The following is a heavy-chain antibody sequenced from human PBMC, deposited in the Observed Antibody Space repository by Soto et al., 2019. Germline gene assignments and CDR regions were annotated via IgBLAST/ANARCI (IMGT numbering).Heavy chain of an antibody. D-gene: IGHD5-12*01. CDR1: GVSINTPSYY. CDR3: ARRIVATETFDY. Sequence: PSETLSLTCIVSGVSINTPSYYWGWIRQPPGKGLECIANIYYTGGTYYNPSLKSRVTISADTSKNQFSLKLNSVTAADTAVYYCARRIVATETFDYWGQGTLVTVSS. V-gene: IGHV4-39*01. CDR2: IYYTGGT. J-gene: IGHJ4*02.